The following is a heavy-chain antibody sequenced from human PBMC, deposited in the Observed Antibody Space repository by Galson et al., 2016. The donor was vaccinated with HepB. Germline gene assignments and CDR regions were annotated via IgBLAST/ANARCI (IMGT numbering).Heavy chain of an antibody. V-gene: IGHV1-18*01. D-gene: IGHD3-3*01. Sequence: SVKVSCKASGYSFTSYGISWVRQAPGQGLEWMGWISVYDANTNYAHKLQGRVTMNTDTSTSTAYMELRSLRSDDTAVYYCARVEGSTIFGVVITPYYFHYWGKGTLVTVPS. J-gene: IGHJ4*02. CDR1: GYSFTSYG. CDR2: ISVYDANT. CDR3: ARVEGSTIFGVVITPYYFHY.